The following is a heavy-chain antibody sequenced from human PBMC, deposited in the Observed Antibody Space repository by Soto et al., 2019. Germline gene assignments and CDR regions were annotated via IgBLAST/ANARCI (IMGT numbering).Heavy chain of an antibody. Sequence: PSETLSLTCTVSGGSISSGDYYWSWIRQPPGKGLEWIGYIYYSGSTYYNPSLKSRVTISVDTSKNQFPLKLSSVTAADTAVYYCARESRRRRFLEWRTTDYGMDVWGQGTTVTVSS. CDR3: ARESRRRRFLEWRTTDYGMDV. V-gene: IGHV4-30-4*01. J-gene: IGHJ6*02. CDR1: GGSISSGDYY. CDR2: IYYSGST. D-gene: IGHD3-3*01.